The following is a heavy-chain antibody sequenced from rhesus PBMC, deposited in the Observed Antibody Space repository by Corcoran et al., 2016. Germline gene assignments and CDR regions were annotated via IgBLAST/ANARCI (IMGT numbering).Heavy chain of an antibody. CDR2: IYGSGSSN. Sequence: QVQLQESGPGLGKPLETRSLTCAISGGSHSSNYWSWIRQPPGKGLEWIGYIYGSGSSNNYNHSLKSRVTLSVDTSKNQFSLKLSSVTAADTAVYYCAWTSSYFDYWGQGVLVTVSS. V-gene: IGHV4S11*01. J-gene: IGHJ4*01. CDR1: GGSHSSNY. D-gene: IGHD2-15*01. CDR3: AWTSSYFDY.